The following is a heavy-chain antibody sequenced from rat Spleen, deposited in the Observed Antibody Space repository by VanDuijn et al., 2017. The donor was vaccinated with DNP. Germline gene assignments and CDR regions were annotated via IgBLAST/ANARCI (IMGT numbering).Heavy chain of an antibody. V-gene: IGHV3-1*01. CDR3: ARWTRYFDY. CDR2: ISYSGST. CDR1: GYSITSNY. Sequence: EVQLQESGSGLVKPSQSLSLTCSVTGYSITSNYWGWFRKFPGNKMEYIGHISYSGSTNYNPSLRSRISITRDTSKNHFFLHLNSVTTEDTATYYCARWTRYFDYWGQGAMVTVSS. J-gene: IGHJ2*01. D-gene: IGHD1-7*01.